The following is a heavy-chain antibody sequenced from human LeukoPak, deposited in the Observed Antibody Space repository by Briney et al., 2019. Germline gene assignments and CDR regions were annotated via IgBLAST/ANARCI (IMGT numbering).Heavy chain of an antibody. D-gene: IGHD6-19*01. Sequence: PGGSLRLSCAASGFTFITYTMNWVRQAPGKGLEWVSYISSSSNTIYYADSVKGRFTISRDNAKNSLYLQMNSQGDEDTAVYYCARIRSGWLFDHWGQGTLVTVSS. CDR1: GFTFITYT. CDR3: ARIRSGWLFDH. CDR2: ISSSSNTI. V-gene: IGHV3-48*02. J-gene: IGHJ4*02.